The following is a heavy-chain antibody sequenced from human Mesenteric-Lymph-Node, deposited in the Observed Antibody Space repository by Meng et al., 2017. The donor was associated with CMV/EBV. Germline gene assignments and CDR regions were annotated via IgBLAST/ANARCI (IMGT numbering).Heavy chain of an antibody. CDR2: INHSGST. CDR3: ARHQRWLKSEGGFNY. CDR1: GRSFRGYY. Sequence: VQLQQGGAGTVKPSDTLALTCAFSGRSFRGYYSSWIRQPPGKGLGWIGEINHSGSTNYNPSLKRRVTISVDTSKNKFSLKLSSVTAADTAVYYCARHQRWLKSEGGFNYWGQGTLVTVSS. V-gene: IGHV4-34*01. D-gene: IGHD4-23*01. J-gene: IGHJ4*02.